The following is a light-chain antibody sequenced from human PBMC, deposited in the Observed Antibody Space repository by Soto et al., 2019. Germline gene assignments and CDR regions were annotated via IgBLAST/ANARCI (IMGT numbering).Light chain of an antibody. V-gene: IGLV2-8*01. CDR2: EVS. J-gene: IGLJ1*01. CDR1: SSDVGGYNY. CDR3: SSNASSTNLV. Sequence: QSVLTQPPSASGSPGQSVTISCTGTSSDVGGYNYVSWYQQHPGKAPKLMIYEVSKRPSGVPDRFSGSKSGNTASLTVSGLQAEDEDYYYCSSNASSTNLVXGTVPNVTVL.